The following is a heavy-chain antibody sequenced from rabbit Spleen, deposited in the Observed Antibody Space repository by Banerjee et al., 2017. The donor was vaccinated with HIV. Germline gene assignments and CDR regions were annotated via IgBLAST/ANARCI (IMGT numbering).Heavy chain of an antibody. CDR1: GFDFTNYY. V-gene: IGHV1S7*01. CDR3: ARGAWSTDCMNL. Sequence: QLTETGGDLVQPGGSLTLSCKASGFDFTNYYISWVRQAPGKGLEWIGIIYSAKGSTDYASWVNGRFTISSDNAQSTVDLKMTSLTAADTATYFCARGAWSTDCMNLWGPGTLVTVS. J-gene: IGHJ4*01. CDR2: IYSAKGST. D-gene: IGHD7-1*01.